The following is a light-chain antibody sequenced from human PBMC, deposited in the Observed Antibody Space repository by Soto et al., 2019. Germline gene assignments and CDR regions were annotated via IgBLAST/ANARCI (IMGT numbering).Light chain of an antibody. V-gene: IGKV3-11*01. Sequence: EVMLTQTHSTLSLSPGERATLSCSASQSVSSYLAWYQQKPGQAPRLLIYDASNRATGIPARFSGSGSGTDFTLTISSLEPEDFAVYYCQQRSNWPLNFGGGTKVDSK. CDR3: QQRSNWPLN. J-gene: IGKJ4*01. CDR1: QSVSSY. CDR2: DAS.